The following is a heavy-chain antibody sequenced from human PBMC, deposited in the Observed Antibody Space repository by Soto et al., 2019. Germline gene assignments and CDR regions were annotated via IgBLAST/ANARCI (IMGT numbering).Heavy chain of an antibody. Sequence: PSETLSLTCAVSGGSISGYYWSWIRQPPGKRLEWIGYINYGGSTNYNPSLKSRVTISVDTSKKQFSLNLGSVTAADTAVYYCARTPTPWGQGTLVTVSS. CDR1: GGSISGYY. D-gene: IGHD1-26*01. CDR3: ARTPTP. CDR2: INYGGST. J-gene: IGHJ5*02. V-gene: IGHV4-59*01.